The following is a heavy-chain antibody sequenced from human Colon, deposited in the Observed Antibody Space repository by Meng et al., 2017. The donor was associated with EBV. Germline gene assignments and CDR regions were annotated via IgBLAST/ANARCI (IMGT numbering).Heavy chain of an antibody. J-gene: IGHJ4*02. CDR3: ARGAYFDY. Sequence: QVQLQQWGAGLLKPSXXLSRTWVFYGGSISSGGYSWHWIRQPPGKGLQWIGYIYYSGSAFYNPSLKSRVTLSVDRSKNQFSLNLSSVTAADTAVYYCARGAYFDYWGQGTLVTVST. CDR2: IYYSGSA. CDR1: GGSISSGGYS. V-gene: IGHV4-30-2*01.